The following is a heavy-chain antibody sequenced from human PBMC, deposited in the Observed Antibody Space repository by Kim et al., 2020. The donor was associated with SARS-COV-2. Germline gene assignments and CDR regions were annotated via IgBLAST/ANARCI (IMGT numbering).Heavy chain of an antibody. Sequence: SSGSTNYNPSLRSRVTRSVDTSKNRFSLKLSSVTAADTAVYYCAQGYAFDIWGRGTMLTVSS. CDR2: SSGST. D-gene: IGHD5-18*01. V-gene: IGHV4-59*01. J-gene: IGHJ3*02. CDR3: AQGYAFDI.